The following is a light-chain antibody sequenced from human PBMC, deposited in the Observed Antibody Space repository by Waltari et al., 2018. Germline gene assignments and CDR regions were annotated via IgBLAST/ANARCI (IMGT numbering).Light chain of an antibody. CDR2: HAS. Sequence: DIQMTQFPSSVSASVGDRVTITCRASQDIDQSLAWFQQKPGKAPKSLITHASSLRSGVPSRFSGSGSGTEFSLTISSLRAEDSATYYCQHYNGYPLTFGPGTKVEIK. V-gene: IGKV1-16*01. CDR3: QHYNGYPLT. CDR1: QDIDQS. J-gene: IGKJ3*01.